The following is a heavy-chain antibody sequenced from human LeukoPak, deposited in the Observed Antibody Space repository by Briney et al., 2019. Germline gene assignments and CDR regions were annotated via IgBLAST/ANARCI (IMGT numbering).Heavy chain of an antibody. J-gene: IGHJ6*02. D-gene: IGHD5-18*01. V-gene: IGHV4-59*01. Sequence: PSETLSLTCTVSGGSISSYYRSWIRQPPGKGLEWIGYIYYSGSTNYNPSLKSRVTISVDTSKNQFSLKLSSVTAADTAVYYCARGGIRYYYGMDVWGQGTTVTVSS. CDR2: IYYSGST. CDR1: GGSISSYY. CDR3: ARGGIRYYYGMDV.